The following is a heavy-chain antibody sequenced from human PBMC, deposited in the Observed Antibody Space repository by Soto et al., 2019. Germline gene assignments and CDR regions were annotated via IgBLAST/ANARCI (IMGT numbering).Heavy chain of an antibody. CDR1: GGTFSSYA. CDR3: ARVDSRNSYYYDAFDI. Sequence: SVKVSCKASGGTFSSYAISWVRQAPGQGLEWMGGIIPIFGTANYAQKFQGRVTITADKSTSTAYMELSSLRSEDTAVYYCARVDSRNSYYYDAFDIWGQGTMATVSS. J-gene: IGHJ3*02. D-gene: IGHD3-22*01. CDR2: IIPIFGTA. V-gene: IGHV1-69*06.